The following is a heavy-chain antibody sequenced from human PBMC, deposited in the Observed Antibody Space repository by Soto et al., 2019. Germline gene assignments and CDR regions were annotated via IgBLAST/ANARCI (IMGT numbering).Heavy chain of an antibody. D-gene: IGHD3-3*01. CDR1: GYSLTSYW. J-gene: IGHJ6*01. CDR3: ARTDIPRYDFWSGIHKTDSDRYGMDV. CDR2: IYPGDSDT. V-gene: IGHV5-51*01. Sequence: PVESLKISWKGSGYSLTSYWIGWVRQMPGKGLEWMGIIYPGDSDTRYSPSFQGQVTISPDKSISTAYLQWSSLKAWSAAMYYCARTDIPRYDFWSGIHKTDSDRYGMDVWGQGTTVTVGS.